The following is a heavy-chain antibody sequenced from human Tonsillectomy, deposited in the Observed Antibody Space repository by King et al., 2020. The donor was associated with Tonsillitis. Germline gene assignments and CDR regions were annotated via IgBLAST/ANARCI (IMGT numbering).Heavy chain of an antibody. CDR2: IYWNDDK. CDR3: AHSLGDSSGYKTNYFDY. CDR1: GFSLDTNGVG. D-gene: IGHD3-22*01. Sequence: TLKKSGPTLVKPTQTLTLTCTFSGFSLDTNGVGVGWIRQPSGKALEWLALIYWNDDKRYSPFLKSRLTITKDTSKNQVVLTLTNMDPVDTATYYCAHSLGDSSGYKTNYFDYWGQGTLVTVSS. J-gene: IGHJ4*02. V-gene: IGHV2-5*01.